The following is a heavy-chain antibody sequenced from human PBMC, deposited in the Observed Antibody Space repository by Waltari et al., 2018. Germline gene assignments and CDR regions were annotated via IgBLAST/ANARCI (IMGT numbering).Heavy chain of an antibody. V-gene: IGHV3-7*01. CDR2: IKQDGSEK. Sequence: EVQLVESGGGLVQPGGSLRLSCAASGFTFSSYWMSWVRQAPGKGLEWVANIKQDGSEKYYVDSGKGRFTISRDNAKNSLYLQMNSLRAEDTAVYYCARDGEQHFWSGSLPLGYFDLWGRGTLVTVSS. J-gene: IGHJ2*01. CDR3: ARDGEQHFWSGSLPLGYFDL. CDR1: GFTFSSYW. D-gene: IGHD3-3*02.